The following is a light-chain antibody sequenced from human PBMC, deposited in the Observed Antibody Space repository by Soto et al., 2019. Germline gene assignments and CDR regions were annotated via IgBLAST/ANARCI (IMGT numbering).Light chain of an antibody. CDR2: KAS. CDR1: QSISSW. V-gene: IGKV1-5*03. CDR3: QQYNSYSA. J-gene: IGKJ1*01. Sequence: DMQMTQSPSTLSASVGDRVTNTCRASQSISSWLAWYQQKPGTAPKLLIYKASSLESGVPSRFSGSGSGTEFTLTISSLQPDDFATYYCQQYNSYSAFGQGTKVEIK.